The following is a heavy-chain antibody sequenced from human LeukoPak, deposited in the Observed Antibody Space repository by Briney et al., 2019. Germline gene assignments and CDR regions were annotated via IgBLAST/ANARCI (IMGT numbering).Heavy chain of an antibody. J-gene: IGHJ6*02. D-gene: IGHD1-26*01. CDR3: ARRVGSYPTDYYYYGMDV. V-gene: IGHV5-10-1*01. CDR1: GYSFTSYW. CDR2: IDPSDSYT. Sequence: GESLKISCKGSGYSFTSYWISWVRQMPGKGLEWMGRIDPSDSYTNYSPSFQGHVTISADKSISTAYLQWSSLKASDTAMYYCARRVGSYPTDYYYYGMDVWGQGTTVTVSS.